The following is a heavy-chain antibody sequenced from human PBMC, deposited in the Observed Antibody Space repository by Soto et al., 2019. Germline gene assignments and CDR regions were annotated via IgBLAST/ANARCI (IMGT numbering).Heavy chain of an antibody. CDR3: ARDLSDYWFDP. CDR1: GYTFASYY. V-gene: IGHV1-46*01. CDR2: INPSGGST. Sequence: GASVKVSCKASGYTFASYYMHWVRQAPGQGLEWMGIINPSGGSTSYAQKFQGRVTMTRDTSTSTVYMELSSLRSEVTAVYYCARDLSDYWFDPWGQGTLVTVSS. D-gene: IGHD2-21*02. J-gene: IGHJ5*02.